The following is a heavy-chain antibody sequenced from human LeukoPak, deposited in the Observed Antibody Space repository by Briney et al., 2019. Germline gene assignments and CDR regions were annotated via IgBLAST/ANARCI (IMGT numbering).Heavy chain of an antibody. CDR1: GFTFSHYG. J-gene: IGHJ4*02. CDR3: ATDGIPSATALTN. CDR2: IKYDGSKI. V-gene: IGHV3-30*02. Sequence: GGSLRLSCETSGFTFSHYGIHWVRQVPGMGLEWVAFIKYDGSKIYYAESVQGRFTISRDNSKNNLFLQMTRMRPQDTAVYYCATDGIPSATALTNWGQGTLVTVSS. D-gene: IGHD2/OR15-2a*01.